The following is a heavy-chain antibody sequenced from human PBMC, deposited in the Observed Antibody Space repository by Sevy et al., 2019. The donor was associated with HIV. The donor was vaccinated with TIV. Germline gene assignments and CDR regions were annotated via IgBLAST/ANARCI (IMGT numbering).Heavy chain of an antibody. J-gene: IGHJ3*02. CDR3: ARRNDFDI. CDR1: GGSINSDH. Sequence: SETLSLTCTVSGGSINSDHWNWIRQPPGKGLEWIGYVYSTGGTNYNPSLKNRVTISVDRTKHQFSLKLTSVTAADTAVYYCARRNDFDIWGQGTMVTVSS. V-gene: IGHV4-59*08. CDR2: VYSTGGT.